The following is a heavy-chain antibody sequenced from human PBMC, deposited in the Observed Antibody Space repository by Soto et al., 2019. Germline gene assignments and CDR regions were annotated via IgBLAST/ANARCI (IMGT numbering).Heavy chain of an antibody. J-gene: IGHJ6*02. CDR2: ISSSGSTI. Sequence: GGSLRLSCAASGFTFSSYEMNWVRQAPGKGLEWVSYISSSGSTIYYADSVKGRFTISRDNAKNSLYLQMNSLRAEDTAVYYCARDHKGGYYYYGMDVWGQGTTVTVS. CDR1: GFTFSSYE. CDR3: ARDHKGGYYYYGMDV. V-gene: IGHV3-48*03.